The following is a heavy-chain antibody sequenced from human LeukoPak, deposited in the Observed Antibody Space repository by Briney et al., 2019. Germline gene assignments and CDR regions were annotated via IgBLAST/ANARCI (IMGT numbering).Heavy chain of an antibody. CDR3: ARYQLDTSGNYTPYYYGMDV. J-gene: IGHJ6*02. V-gene: IGHV4-30-4*01. CDR1: GGPISSGDYY. Sequence: SETLSLTCTVSGGPISSGDYYWSWIRQPPGKGLGWIGNIYYSGNTYDNTYLKSRVTISVDTSKTQFSTTLSAVTAANTAVYYCARYQLDTSGNYTPYYYGMDVWGQGTTVTVSS. CDR2: IYYSGNT. D-gene: IGHD3-22*01.